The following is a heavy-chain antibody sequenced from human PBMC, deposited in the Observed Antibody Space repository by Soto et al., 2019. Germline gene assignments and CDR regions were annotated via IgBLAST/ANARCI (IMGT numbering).Heavy chain of an antibody. V-gene: IGHV6-1*01. Sequence: PSQTLSLTCAISGDSVSSNTASWNWIRQSPSRGLEWLGRTYFRSKWYNDYAVSVKSRIIINPDTSNNQFSLQLNSVTPEDTAVYFCAKGDNLGPKTGYAFDPWGQGIMATV. CDR2: TYFRSKWYN. D-gene: IGHD5-18*01. J-gene: IGHJ5*02. CDR3: AKGDNLGPKTGYAFDP. CDR1: GDSVSSNTAS.